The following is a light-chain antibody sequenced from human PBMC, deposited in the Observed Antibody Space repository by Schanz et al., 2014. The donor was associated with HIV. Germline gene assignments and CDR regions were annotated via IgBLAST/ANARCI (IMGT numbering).Light chain of an antibody. CDR2: EGT. J-gene: IGLJ2*01. CDR3: SSYAGTTTFVV. Sequence: QSALTQPASVSGSPGQSITISCTGTSSDVGSYNLVSWYQQHPGKAPKFIIYEGTKRPSGISNRFSGSKSGNTASLRISGLQAEDEADYYCSSYAGTTTFVVFGGGTKLTVL. CDR1: SSDVGSYNL. V-gene: IGLV2-23*03.